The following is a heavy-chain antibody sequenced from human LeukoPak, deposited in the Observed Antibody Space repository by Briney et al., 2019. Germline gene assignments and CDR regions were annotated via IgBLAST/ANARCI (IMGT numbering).Heavy chain of an antibody. CDR2: IYPGDSDT. Sequence: GESLKISCQSSGYTFTSYWIGWVRQMPGKGLQWMGIIYPGDSDTTYSPSFQGQVTISADKSISTAYLQWSSVKASDTAIYYCARLIVGSSSTGWFDPWGQGTLVTVSS. V-gene: IGHV5-51*01. CDR1: GYTFTSYW. CDR3: ARLIVGSSSTGWFDP. J-gene: IGHJ5*02. D-gene: IGHD6-6*01.